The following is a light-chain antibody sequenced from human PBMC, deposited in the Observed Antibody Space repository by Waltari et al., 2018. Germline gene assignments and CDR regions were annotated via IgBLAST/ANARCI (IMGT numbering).Light chain of an antibody. Sequence: QSALTQPASVSGSPGQSITISCTGTSSDVGAHKYVSWYQQYPGKAPKLIIFEVSNRPSGVSHRFSGSKSGNTASLTISGLQAEDEADYYCSAYTFSRTLTIFGGGTKLTVL. CDR2: EVS. J-gene: IGLJ2*01. CDR1: SSDVGAHKY. V-gene: IGLV2-14*01. CDR3: SAYTFSRTLTI.